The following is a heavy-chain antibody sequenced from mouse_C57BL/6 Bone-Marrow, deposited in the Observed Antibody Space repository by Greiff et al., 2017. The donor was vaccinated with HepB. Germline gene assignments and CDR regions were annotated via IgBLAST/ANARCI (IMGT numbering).Heavy chain of an antibody. CDR3: ARLYGYDVGYYAMDY. D-gene: IGHD2-2*01. Sequence: EVKLVESGGGLVQPGESLKLSCESNEYEFPSHDMSWVRKTPEKRLELVAAINSDGGSTYYPDTMERRFIISRDNTKKTLYLQMSSLRSEDTALYYCARLYGYDVGYYAMDYWGQGTSVTVSS. V-gene: IGHV5-2*01. CDR2: INSDGGST. CDR1: EYEFPSHD. J-gene: IGHJ4*01.